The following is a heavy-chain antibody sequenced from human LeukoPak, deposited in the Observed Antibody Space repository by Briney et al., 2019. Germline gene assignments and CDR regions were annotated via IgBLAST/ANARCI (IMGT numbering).Heavy chain of an antibody. J-gene: IGHJ3*01. V-gene: IGHV3-30*02. CDR2: ILYDGSHE. CDR3: VKDIQLST. D-gene: IGHD5-24*01. CDR1: GFTFSSYG. Sequence: GGSLRLSCAASGFTFSSYGMHWVRQAPGKGLGWVTFILYDGSHEYYADSVKGRFTSSRDNSKNTLSLQMNSLRVEDAAIYYCVKDIQLSTWGLGTMVTVSS.